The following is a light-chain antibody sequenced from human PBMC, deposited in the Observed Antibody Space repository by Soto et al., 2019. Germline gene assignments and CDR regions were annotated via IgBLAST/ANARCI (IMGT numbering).Light chain of an antibody. Sequence: QSALTQPPSASGSPGQSVTISCTGTSSDVGGYNYVSWYQQHPGKAPKLMIYAVNERASGVPDRFSGSKSGNTASLTVSGLQAEDEADYYCSSYAGSNNLIFGGGTQLTVL. J-gene: IGLJ7*01. CDR1: SSDVGGYNY. CDR3: SSYAGSNNLI. CDR2: AVN. V-gene: IGLV2-8*01.